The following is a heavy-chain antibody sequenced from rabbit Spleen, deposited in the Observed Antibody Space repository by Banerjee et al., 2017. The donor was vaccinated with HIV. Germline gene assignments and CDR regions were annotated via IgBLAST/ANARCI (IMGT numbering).Heavy chain of an antibody. V-gene: IGHV1S40*01. Sequence: QSLEESGGDLVKPEGSLTLTCAASGIDFSGTVYVCWVRQAPGKGLEWIACIFAGGTDTTYYASWAKGRFTISKTSSTTVTLQMTSLTAADTATYFCARDTSSSFSSYGMDRWGPGTLVTVS. D-gene: IGHD1-1*01. CDR2: IFAGGTDTT. CDR1: GIDFSGTVY. CDR3: ARDTSSSFSSYGMDR. J-gene: IGHJ6*01.